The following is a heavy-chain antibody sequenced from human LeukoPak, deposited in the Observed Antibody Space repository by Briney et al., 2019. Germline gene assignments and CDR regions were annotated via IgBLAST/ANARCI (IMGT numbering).Heavy chain of an antibody. Sequence: SETLSLTCTVSGGSVSSGSYYWSWIRQPPGKGLEWIGYIYYSGSTNYSPSLKSRVTISVDTSKNQFSLKLSSVTAADTAVYYCARGASGYYYYYYYGMDVWGQGTTVTVSS. CDR3: ARGASGYYYYYYYGMDV. V-gene: IGHV4-61*01. CDR2: IYYSGST. CDR1: GGSVSSGSYY. J-gene: IGHJ6*02. D-gene: IGHD3-22*01.